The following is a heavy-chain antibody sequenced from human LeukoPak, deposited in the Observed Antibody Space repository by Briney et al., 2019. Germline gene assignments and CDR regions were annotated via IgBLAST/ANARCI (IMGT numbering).Heavy chain of an antibody. J-gene: IGHJ4*02. D-gene: IGHD6-13*01. CDR3: ARHGIVDSSRKYYFDY. V-gene: IGHV4-30-4*01. Sequence: SETLSLTCTVSGGSISSADYFWSWIRQPPGKGLEWIGYIYYSGSTYYKPSLKSRVTISLDTSKNQFSLKLSSVTAADTAVYYCARHGIVDSSRKYYFDYWGQGTLVTVSS. CDR2: IYYSGST. CDR1: GGSISSADYF.